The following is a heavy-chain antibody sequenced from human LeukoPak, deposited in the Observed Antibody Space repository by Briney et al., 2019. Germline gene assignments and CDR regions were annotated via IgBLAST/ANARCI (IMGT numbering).Heavy chain of an antibody. D-gene: IGHD5-18*01. CDR2: ITPIFGTA. V-gene: IGHV1-69*13. CDR1: GGTFINYA. J-gene: IGHJ4*02. Sequence: ASLKVSCKASGGTFINYAINWVRQAPGQGLEWMGGITPIFGTANYVQKFQGRVTITADESTSTAYMELSRLRSEDTAIYYCARASSDDTAMATPFAYWGQGTLVTVSS. CDR3: ARASSDDTAMATPFAY.